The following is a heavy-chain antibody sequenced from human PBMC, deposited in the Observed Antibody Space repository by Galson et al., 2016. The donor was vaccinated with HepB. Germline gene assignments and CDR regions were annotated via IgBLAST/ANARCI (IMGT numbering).Heavy chain of an antibody. D-gene: IGHD1-26*01. CDR2: TYYKSNWYY. J-gene: IGHJ4*02. CDR1: GDSVSSNSAN. Sequence: CVISGDSVSSNSANWHWIRQSPSRGLEWLGRTYYKSNWYYDYAVSVKSRITINPDTSKYQFSLQLNSVTPEDTAVYYCTRSSPFNTGTFDFWGQGTLVTVSS. CDR3: TRSSPFNTGTFDF. V-gene: IGHV6-1*01.